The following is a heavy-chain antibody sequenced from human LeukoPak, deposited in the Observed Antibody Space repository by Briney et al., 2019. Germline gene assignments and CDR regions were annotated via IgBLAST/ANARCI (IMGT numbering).Heavy chain of an antibody. D-gene: IGHD5-18*01. Sequence: SETLSLTCTVSGGSISSYYWSWIRQPAGKGLEWIGRIYTSGSTNYNPSLKSRVTMSVDTSKNQFSLKLSSVTAADTAVYYCARVEKGGYSYGLQFDPWGQGTLVTVSS. CDR3: ARVEKGGYSYGLQFDP. V-gene: IGHV4-4*07. CDR2: IYTSGST. J-gene: IGHJ5*02. CDR1: GGSISSYY.